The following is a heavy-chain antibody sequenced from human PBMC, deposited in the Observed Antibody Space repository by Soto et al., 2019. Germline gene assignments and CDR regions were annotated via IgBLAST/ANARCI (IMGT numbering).Heavy chain of an antibody. CDR1: GYTFTSYG. V-gene: IGHV1-18*01. CDR2: ISAYNGNP. J-gene: IGHJ5*02. Sequence: QVQLVPSGAEVKKPGASVKVSCKASGYTFTSYGISCVRQAPGQGLERMGWISAYNGNPNYAQKLQGRVTMTTDTSTSTAYVELRSLRSDDTAVYYCARVKYQLPPDNWCDPWVQCTLVTVSS. D-gene: IGHD2-2*01. CDR3: ARVKYQLPPDNWCDP.